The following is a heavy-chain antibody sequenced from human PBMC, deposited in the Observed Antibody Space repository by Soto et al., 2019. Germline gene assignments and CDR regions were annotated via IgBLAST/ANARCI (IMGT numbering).Heavy chain of an antibody. CDR2: ISSSSSYT. CDR1: GFTFSDYY. D-gene: IGHD3-22*01. J-gene: IGHJ5*02. V-gene: IGHV3-11*05. Sequence: GVPLRLSCAASGFTFSDYYMSWIRQAPGKGLEWVSYISSSSSYTNYADSVKGRFTISRDNAKNSLYLQMNSLRAEDTAVYYCARDLRWENYYDSSGYFGYWFDPWGQGTLVTVSS. CDR3: ARDLRWENYYDSSGYFGYWFDP.